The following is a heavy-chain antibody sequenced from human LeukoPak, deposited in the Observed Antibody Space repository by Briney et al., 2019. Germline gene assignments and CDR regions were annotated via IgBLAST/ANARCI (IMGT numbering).Heavy chain of an antibody. J-gene: IGHJ6*02. D-gene: IGHD4-17*01. CDR1: GFTFDDYG. CDR3: ARDYGDHTSYYYYYGMDV. Sequence: GGSLRLSCAASGFTFDDYGMSWVRQAPGKGLEWVSGIDRNGDSTGYADSVEGRFTISRDNAKNSLYLQMDSLRAEDTAVYYCARDYGDHTSYYYYYGMDVWGQGTTVTVSS. V-gene: IGHV3-20*04. CDR2: IDRNGDST.